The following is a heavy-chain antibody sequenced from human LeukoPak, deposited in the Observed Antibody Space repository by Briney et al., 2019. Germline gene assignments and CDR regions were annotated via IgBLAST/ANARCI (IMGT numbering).Heavy chain of an antibody. CDR1: GFTFSTYS. CDR2: ISSTSSTI. J-gene: IGHJ4*02. CDR3: ARDRKWLQPNFDY. D-gene: IGHD5-24*01. V-gene: IGHV3-48*02. Sequence: GGSLRLSCAASGFTFSTYSMDWVRQAPGKGLELVSYISSTSSTIYYADSVKGRFTISRDNAKNSLYLQMNSLRDEDTAVYYCARDRKWLQPNFDYWGQGALVTVSS.